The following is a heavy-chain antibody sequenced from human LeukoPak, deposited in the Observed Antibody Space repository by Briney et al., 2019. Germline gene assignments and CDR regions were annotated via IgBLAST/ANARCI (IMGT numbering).Heavy chain of an antibody. Sequence: GGSLRLSCAASGFTFSSYAMSWVRQAPGKGLEWVSAISGSGGSTYYADSVKGRFTISRDNSKNTLYLQMNSLRAEDTAVYYCATSWGPDTSAFRWGRDGMDVWGQGTTVIVS. CDR1: GFTFSSYA. CDR2: ISGSGGST. D-gene: IGHD3-16*01. V-gene: IGHV3-23*01. J-gene: IGHJ6*02. CDR3: ATSWGPDTSAFRWGRDGMDV.